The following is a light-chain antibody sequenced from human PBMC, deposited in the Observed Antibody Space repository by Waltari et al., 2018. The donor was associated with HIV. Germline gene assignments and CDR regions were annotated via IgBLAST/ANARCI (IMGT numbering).Light chain of an antibody. V-gene: IGLV1-44*01. CDR3: AAWDDSLNGVV. J-gene: IGLJ2*01. Sequence: QSVLPQPPSASGTPGQRVTIPCSGSSSNIGRKIVNCYQQLPGTAPKLLIYSNNQRPSGVPDRFSGSKSGTSASLAISGLQSEDEADYYCAAWDDSLNGVVFGGGTKLTVL. CDR1: SSNIGRKI. CDR2: SNN.